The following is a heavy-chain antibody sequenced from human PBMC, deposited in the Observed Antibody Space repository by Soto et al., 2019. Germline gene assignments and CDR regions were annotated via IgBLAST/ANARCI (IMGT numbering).Heavy chain of an antibody. V-gene: IGHV4-59*01. Sequence: SETLSLTCTVSGCSISSYYWSWIRQPPGKGLEWSGYIYYSGSTNDNPSLKSRVTISVDTSKNQFSLKLSSVTAADTAVYYCARDKRGWFGEYYYYYMDVWGKGTTVTVSS. CDR3: ARDKRGWFGEYYYYYMDV. J-gene: IGHJ6*03. CDR2: IYYSGST. D-gene: IGHD3-10*01. CDR1: GCSISSYY.